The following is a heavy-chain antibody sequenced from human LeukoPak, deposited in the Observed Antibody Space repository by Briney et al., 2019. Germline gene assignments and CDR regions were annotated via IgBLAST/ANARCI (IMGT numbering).Heavy chain of an antibody. V-gene: IGHV3-23*01. D-gene: IGHD3-3*01. CDR3: ARTNYDFWSGYLYYFDY. CDR1: GFTFSSYA. Sequence: PGGSLRLSCAASGFTFSSYAMSWVRQAPGKGLEWVSAISGSGGSTYYADSVKGRFTISRDNSKNTLYLQMNSLRAEDTAVYYCARTNYDFWSGYLYYFDYWGQGTLVTVSS. J-gene: IGHJ4*02. CDR2: ISGSGGST.